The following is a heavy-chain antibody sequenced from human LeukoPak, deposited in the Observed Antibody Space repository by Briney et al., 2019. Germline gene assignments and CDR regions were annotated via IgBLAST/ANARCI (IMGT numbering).Heavy chain of an antibody. CDR2: ISTYNGNT. J-gene: IGHJ4*02. Sequence: ASVKVSCKASGYSFGSYGINWVRQAPGQGLEWMGWISTYNGNTNYAQKLQGRVTMTTDTSTSTAYMELRSLRSDDTAVYYCARERGGDSGSYHPTDYWGQGTLVTVSS. V-gene: IGHV1-18*01. CDR3: ARERGGDSGSYHPTDY. D-gene: IGHD1-26*01. CDR1: GYSFGSYG.